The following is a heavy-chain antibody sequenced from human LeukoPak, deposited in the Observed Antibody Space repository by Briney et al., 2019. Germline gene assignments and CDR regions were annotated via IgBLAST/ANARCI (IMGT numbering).Heavy chain of an antibody. CDR1: GGSISSGSHY. CDR3: ARLSYGSGSHYNFYFDF. CDR2: IYYSGNS. V-gene: IGHV4-39*01. J-gene: IGHJ4*02. D-gene: IGHD3-10*01. Sequence: SETLSLTCTVSGGSISSGSHYWGWIRQPPGKELEWIGNIYYSGNSYYNPSLKSRVTISVDASKNQFSLNLSSVTAAGTAVYYCARLSYGSGSHYNFYFDFWGQGALVTVSA.